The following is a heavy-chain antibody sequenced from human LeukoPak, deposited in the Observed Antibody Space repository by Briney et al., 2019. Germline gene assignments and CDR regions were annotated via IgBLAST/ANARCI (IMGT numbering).Heavy chain of an antibody. J-gene: IGHJ4*02. CDR2: ITAIFRAT. V-gene: IGHV1-69*01. CDR3: ARHSGYHSTMYLDY. Sequence: ASVKVSCTTSGGTLNSHAISWVRQAPGQGLEWMGGITAIFRATNYAQEFQGRVTITADEFMSTVYMELSSLRSEDTAVYYCARHSGYHSTMYLDYWGQGTLVTVSS. D-gene: IGHD3-22*01. CDR1: GGTLNSHA.